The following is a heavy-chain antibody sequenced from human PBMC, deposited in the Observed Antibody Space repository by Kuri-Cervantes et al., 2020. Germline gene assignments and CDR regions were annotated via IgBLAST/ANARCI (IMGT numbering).Heavy chain of an antibody. D-gene: IGHD3-16*01. CDR3: AREVGEELIPRYYYYMDV. CDR2: IWYDGSNK. V-gene: IGHV3-33*08. J-gene: IGHJ6*03. Sequence: GESLKISCAASGFTFSSYAMHWVRQAPGKGLEWVAVIWYDGSNKYYADSVKGRFTISRDNSKNTLYLQMNSLRAEDTAVYYCAREVGEELIPRYYYYMDVWGKGTTVTVSS. CDR1: GFTFSSYA.